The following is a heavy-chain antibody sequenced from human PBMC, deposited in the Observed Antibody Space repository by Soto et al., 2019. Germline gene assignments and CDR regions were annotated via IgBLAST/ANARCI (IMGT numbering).Heavy chain of an antibody. V-gene: IGHV1-69*02. CDR1: GGTFSSYT. J-gene: IGHJ4*02. D-gene: IGHD1-26*01. CDR3: ASGVGATVEGADY. CDR2: IIPILGIA. Sequence: QVQLVQSGAEVKKPGSSVKVSCKASGGTFSSYTISWVRQAPGQGLEWMGRIIPILGIANYAQKFQGRVTVTADKSTSTAYMELSSLRSEDTAVYYCASGVGATVEGADYWGQGTLVTVSS.